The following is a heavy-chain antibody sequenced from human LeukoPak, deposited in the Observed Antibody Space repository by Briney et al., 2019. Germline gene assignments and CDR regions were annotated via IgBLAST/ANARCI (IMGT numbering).Heavy chain of an antibody. D-gene: IGHD4-17*01. CDR2: ISTGGGST. CDR3: AKATTVTIRSFDY. V-gene: IGHV3-23*01. Sequence: PGGPLRLSCAASGFTFSSHAMSWVRQAPGKGLEWASGISTGGGSTYYADSVKGRFTISRDNSKNTLFLQMNSLRAEDTAVYYCAKATTVTIRSFDYWGQGTLVTVSS. J-gene: IGHJ4*02. CDR1: GFTFSSHA.